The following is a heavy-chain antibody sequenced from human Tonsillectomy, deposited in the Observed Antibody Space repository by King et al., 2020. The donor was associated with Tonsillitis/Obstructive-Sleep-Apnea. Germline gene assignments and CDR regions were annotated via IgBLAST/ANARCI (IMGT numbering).Heavy chain of an antibody. Sequence: VQLVESGGGLVQPGRSLRLSCTASGFTFGDYAMNWVRQAPGKGLEWVGFIRSEAYGGTTEYAASVKGRFTISRDDSKTNAYLQMDSLKTEDTAVYYCTRGTHGFDYWGQGTLVTVSS. D-gene: IGHD4-17*01. CDR2: IRSEAYGGTT. J-gene: IGHJ4*02. V-gene: IGHV3-49*04. CDR3: TRGTHGFDY. CDR1: GFTFGDYA.